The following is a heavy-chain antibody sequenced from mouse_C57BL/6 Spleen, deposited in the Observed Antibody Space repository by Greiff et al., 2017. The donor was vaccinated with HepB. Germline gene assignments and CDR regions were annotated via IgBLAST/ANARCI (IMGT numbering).Heavy chain of an antibody. Sequence: VQLQQSGAELVMPGASVKLSCKASGYTFTSYWMHWVKQRPGQGLEWIGEIDPSDSYTNYNQKFKGKSTLTVDKSSSTAYMQLSSLTSEDSAVYYCARGAVVGWYYAMDYWGQGTSVTVSS. CDR3: ARGAVVGWYYAMDY. D-gene: IGHD1-1*01. CDR1: GYTFTSYW. CDR2: IDPSDSYT. V-gene: IGHV1-69*01. J-gene: IGHJ4*01.